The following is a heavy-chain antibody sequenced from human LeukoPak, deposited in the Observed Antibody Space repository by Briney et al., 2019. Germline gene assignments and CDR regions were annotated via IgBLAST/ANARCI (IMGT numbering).Heavy chain of an antibody. CDR2: ISYDGSNK. Sequence: PGGSLRLSCAASGFTFSSYAMHWVRQAPGKGLEWVAVISYDGSNKYYADSVKGRFTISRDNSKNTLYLQMNSLRAEDTAVYYCARGLTYSSSHDYWGQGTLVTVSS. CDR1: GFTFSSYA. V-gene: IGHV3-30*04. J-gene: IGHJ4*02. D-gene: IGHD6-13*01. CDR3: ARGLTYSSSHDY.